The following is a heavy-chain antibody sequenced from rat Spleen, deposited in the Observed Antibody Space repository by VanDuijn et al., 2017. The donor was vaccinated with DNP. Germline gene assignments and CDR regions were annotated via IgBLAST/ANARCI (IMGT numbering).Heavy chain of an antibody. J-gene: IGHJ4*01. CDR3: AKDMNYGGLYALDA. V-gene: IGHV5-7*01. CDR2: IHSDGSST. D-gene: IGHD1-11*01. Sequence: EVQLVESGGGLVQPGRSLKLSCAASGFTFSDYYMAWVRQAPTKGLEWITTIHSDGSSTYYRDSVRGRFTFSRDNAENTLELQMDSLRSEDTATYYCAKDMNYGGLYALDAWGQGTSVTVSS. CDR1: GFTFSDYY.